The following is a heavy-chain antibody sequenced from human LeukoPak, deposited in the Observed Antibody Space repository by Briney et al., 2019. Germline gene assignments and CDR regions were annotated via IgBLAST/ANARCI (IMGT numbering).Heavy chain of an antibody. CDR2: IYYSGST. D-gene: IGHD2-21*01. CDR3: ARLVARGMGY. V-gene: IGHV4-39*01. J-gene: IGHJ4*02. CDR1: GGSISSSSYY. Sequence: SETLSLTCTVSGGSISSSSYYWGWIRQPPGKGLEWIGSIYYSGSTYYNPFLKSRVTISVDTSKNQFSLKLSSVTAADTAVYYCARLVARGMGYWGQGTLVTVSS.